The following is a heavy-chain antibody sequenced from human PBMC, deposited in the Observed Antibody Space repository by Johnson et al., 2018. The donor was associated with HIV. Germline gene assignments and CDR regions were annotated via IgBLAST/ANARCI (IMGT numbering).Heavy chain of an antibody. Sequence: VQLVESGGRVVRPGGSLRLSCAASGFTFDDYGMSWVRQSPGKGLEWVSGITWTGCSTGYAASVKGRFTISRDNAKNTLYLQMNSLRAEDTAVYYCARGRERGMFDIWGQGTMVTVSS. CDR1: GFTFDDYG. CDR2: ITWTGCST. V-gene: IGHV3-20*04. CDR3: ARGRERGMFDI. D-gene: IGHD5-24*01. J-gene: IGHJ3*02.